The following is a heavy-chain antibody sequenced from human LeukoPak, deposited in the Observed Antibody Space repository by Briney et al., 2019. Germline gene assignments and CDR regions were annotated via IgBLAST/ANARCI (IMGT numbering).Heavy chain of an antibody. D-gene: IGHD4-11*01. CDR3: TTDQASVTTWGARRFYYYYMDV. CDR1: GFTFTNAW. J-gene: IGHJ6*03. Sequence: PGGSLRLSCAASGFTFTNAWMSWVRQAPGKGLEWVGRIKSKADGGTTDYAAPVKGRFTISRDDSKNTLYLHMNSLKTEDTAVYYCTTDQASVTTWGARRFYYYYMDVWDKGTTVTVSS. V-gene: IGHV3-15*01. CDR2: IKSKADGGTT.